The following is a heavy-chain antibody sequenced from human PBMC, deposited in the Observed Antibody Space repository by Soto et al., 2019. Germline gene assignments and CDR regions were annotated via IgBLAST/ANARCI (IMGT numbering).Heavy chain of an antibody. CDR3: AIVNGSFDY. Sequence: SVKVSCKASGYTFNSYYMHWVRQAPGQGLEWMGIINPGGGSTSYTQKFHGRVIMTTDMSTSTAYMELSSLRSEDTAVYYCAIVNGSFDYWGQGTRVTVAS. V-gene: IGHV1-46*02. J-gene: IGHJ4*02. D-gene: IGHD3-10*01. CDR1: GYTFNSYY. CDR2: INPGGGST.